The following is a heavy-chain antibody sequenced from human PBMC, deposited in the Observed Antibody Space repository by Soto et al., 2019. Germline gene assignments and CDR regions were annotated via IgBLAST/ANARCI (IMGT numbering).Heavy chain of an antibody. V-gene: IGHV3-30*18. J-gene: IGHJ5*02. CDR1: GFTFSSYG. D-gene: IGHD4-17*01. Sequence: QVQVVESGGGVVQPGRSLRLSCAASGFTFSSYGMHWVRQAPGKGLEWVAVISYDGSNKYYADSVKGRFTISRDNSKNTLYLQMNSLRAEDTAVYYCAKDYYGGTPAGWFDPWGQGTLVTVSS. CDR2: ISYDGSNK. CDR3: AKDYYGGTPAGWFDP.